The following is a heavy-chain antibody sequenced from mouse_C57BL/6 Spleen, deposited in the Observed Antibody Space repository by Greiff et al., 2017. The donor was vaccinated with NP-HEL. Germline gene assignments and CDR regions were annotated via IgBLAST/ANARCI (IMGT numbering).Heavy chain of an antibody. J-gene: IGHJ2*01. CDR2: INPNNGGT. D-gene: IGHD1-2*01. CDR1: GYTFTDYY. Sequence: VQLQQSGPELVKPGSSVKISCKASGYTFTDYYMNWVKQSHGKSLEWIGDINPNNGGTSYNQKFKGKATLTVDKSSSTAYMELRSLTSEDSAVYYCARDGLLDYWGQGTTLTVSS. V-gene: IGHV1-26*01. CDR3: ARDGLLDY.